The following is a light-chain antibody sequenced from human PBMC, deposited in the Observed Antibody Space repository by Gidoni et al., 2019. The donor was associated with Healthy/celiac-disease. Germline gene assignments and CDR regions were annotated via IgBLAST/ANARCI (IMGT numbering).Light chain of an antibody. CDR2: GAS. CDR3: QQYGSSPWT. V-gene: IGKV3-20*01. J-gene: IGKJ1*01. CDR1: QSVSSSY. Sequence: EIVLTQSPGTLSLSPGERATLSCRASQSVSSSYLAWYQQKPGQAPRLLLYGASSRATGIPDRFSGSGSVTDFTLTIGRLEPEDFAMYYCQQYGSSPWTFGQXTKVEIK.